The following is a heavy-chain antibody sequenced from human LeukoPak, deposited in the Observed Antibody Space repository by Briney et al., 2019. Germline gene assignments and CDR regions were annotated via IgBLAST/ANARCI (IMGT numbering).Heavy chain of an antibody. D-gene: IGHD3-9*01. CDR3: ARLVLRSFYDILTCYCQPSFDC. CDR2: ICVYNGNP. V-gene: IGHV1-18*01. Sequence: GAAVKVSCKASGYTLTGYGICWVRPAPGQGVEWVGWICVYNGNPNYAQTLQGRVTIPTDTSTSPAYIERRTRSSDNPAVCFSARLVLRSFYDILTCYCQPSFDCWGQRTLVTVSS. J-gene: IGHJ4*02. CDR1: GYTLTGYG.